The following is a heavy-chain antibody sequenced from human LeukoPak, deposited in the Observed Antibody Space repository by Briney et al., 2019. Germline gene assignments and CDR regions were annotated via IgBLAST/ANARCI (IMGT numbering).Heavy chain of an antibody. CDR1: GFLEKSNY. CDR2: IYSGGST. CDR3: ARAFGRYYYYYLQV. J-gene: IGHJ6*03. V-gene: IGHV3-53*01. D-gene: IGHD3-10*01. Sequence: GGSLSLFCGPSGFLEKSNYMVGSRQAPGRGLEWVSVIYSGGSTYYADSVKGRFTISRDNSENTLYLQMNSLRAEDTADYHWARAFGRYYYYYLQVGAKGTRDTVSS.